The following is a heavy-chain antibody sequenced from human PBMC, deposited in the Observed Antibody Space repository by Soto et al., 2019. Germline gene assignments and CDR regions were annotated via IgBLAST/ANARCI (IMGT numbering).Heavy chain of an antibody. D-gene: IGHD3-22*01. CDR3: ARVRTYYYDSSGPPGFDY. J-gene: IGHJ4*02. CDR1: GGTFSSYA. Sequence: SVKVSCKASGGTFSSYAISWVRQAPGQGLEWMGGIIPIFGTANYAQKFQGRVTITADESTSTAYMELSSLRSEDTAVYYCARVRTYYYDSSGPPGFDYWGQGTLVTVSS. V-gene: IGHV1-69*13. CDR2: IIPIFGTA.